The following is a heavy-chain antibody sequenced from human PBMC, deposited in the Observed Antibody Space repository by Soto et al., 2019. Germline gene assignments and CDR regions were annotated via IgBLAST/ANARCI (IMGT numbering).Heavy chain of an antibody. Sequence: ASVKVSCKASGGTFSSYTISWVRQAPGQGLEWMGRIIPILGIANYAQRFQGRVTITADKSTSTAYMELSSLRSEDTAVYYCGSRIAAADQGAFDIWGQGTMVTVSS. CDR1: GGTFSSYT. CDR2: IIPILGIA. V-gene: IGHV1-69*02. J-gene: IGHJ3*02. D-gene: IGHD6-13*01. CDR3: GSRIAAADQGAFDI.